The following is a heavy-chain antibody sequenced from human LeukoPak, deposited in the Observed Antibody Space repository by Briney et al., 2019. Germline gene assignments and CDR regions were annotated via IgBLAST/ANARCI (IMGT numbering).Heavy chain of an antibody. Sequence: ASVKVSYKASGYTFTDYYMHWVRQAPGQGREWMGWINPSSGGTNYAQKFQGRVTVTRDTAISTAYMDVSRVRSDDTPVYYCARAGVWDYSDSSGYHNAAFDIWGQGTMVTVSS. CDR1: GYTFTDYY. V-gene: IGHV1-2*02. CDR2: INPSSGGT. CDR3: ARAGVWDYSDSSGYHNAAFDI. J-gene: IGHJ3*02. D-gene: IGHD3-22*01.